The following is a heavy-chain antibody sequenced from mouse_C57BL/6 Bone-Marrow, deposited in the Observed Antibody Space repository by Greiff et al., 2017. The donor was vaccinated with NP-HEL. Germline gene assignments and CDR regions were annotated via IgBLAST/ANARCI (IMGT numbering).Heavy chain of an antibody. CDR1: GYTFTSYW. D-gene: IGHD2-10*01. Sequence: QVQLQQSGAELVKPGASVKMSCKASGYTFTSYWITWVKQRPGQGLEWIGDIYPGSGSTNYNEKFKSKATLTVDTSSSTAYMQLSSLTSEDSAVYYCARGGTYSFMDYWGQGTSVTVSS. CDR3: ARGGTYSFMDY. J-gene: IGHJ4*01. V-gene: IGHV1-55*01. CDR2: IYPGSGST.